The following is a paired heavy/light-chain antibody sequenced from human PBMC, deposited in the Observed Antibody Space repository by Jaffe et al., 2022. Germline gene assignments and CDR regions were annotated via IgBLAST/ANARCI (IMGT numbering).Heavy chain of an antibody. V-gene: IGHV3-11*01. CDR2: ISSSGSTI. J-gene: IGHJ3*02. D-gene: IGHD6-13*01. CDR3: ARDRRSSSRSGNAFDI. CDR1: GFTFSDYY. Sequence: QVQLVESGGGLVKPGGSLRLSCAASGFTFSDYYMSWIRQAPGKGLEWVSYISSSGSTIYYADSVKGRFTISRDNAKNSLYLQMNSLRAEDTAVYYCARDRRSSSRSGNAFDIWGQGTMVTVSS.
Light chain of an antibody. J-gene: IGLJ2*01. V-gene: IGLV3-19*01. CDR3: NSRDSSGNLVV. Sequence: SSELTQDPAVSVALGQTVRITCQGDSLRSYYASWYQQKPGQAPVLVIYGKNNRPSGIPDRFSGSSSGNTASLTITGAQAEDEADYYCNSRDSSGNLVVFGGGTKLTVL. CDR1: SLRSYY. CDR2: GKN.